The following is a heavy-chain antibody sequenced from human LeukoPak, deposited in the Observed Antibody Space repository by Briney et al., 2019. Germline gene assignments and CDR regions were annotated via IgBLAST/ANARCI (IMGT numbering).Heavy chain of an antibody. V-gene: IGHV5-51*01. CDR3: ARHEVDIVVVVAATGGFDY. D-gene: IGHD2-15*01. J-gene: IGHJ4*02. Sequence: GESLKISCKGSGYSFTSYWIGWVRQMPGKGLEWMGIIYPGDSDTRYSPSFRGQVTISADKSISTAYLQWSSLKASDTAMYYCARHEVDIVVVVAATGGFDYWGQGTLVTVSS. CDR2: IYPGDSDT. CDR1: GYSFTSYW.